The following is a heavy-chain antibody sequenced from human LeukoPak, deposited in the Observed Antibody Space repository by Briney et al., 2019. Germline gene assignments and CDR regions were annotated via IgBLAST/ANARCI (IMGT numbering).Heavy chain of an antibody. D-gene: IGHD6-19*01. CDR3: ARIYSSGWYAVDYFDY. Sequence: ASVKVSCKASGYTFTGYYMHWVRQAPGQGLERMGWINPNSGGTNYAQKFQGRVTMTRDTSISTAYMELSRLRSDDTAVYYCARIYSSGWYAVDYFDYWGQGTLVTVSS. CDR1: GYTFTGYY. CDR2: INPNSGGT. J-gene: IGHJ4*02. V-gene: IGHV1-2*02.